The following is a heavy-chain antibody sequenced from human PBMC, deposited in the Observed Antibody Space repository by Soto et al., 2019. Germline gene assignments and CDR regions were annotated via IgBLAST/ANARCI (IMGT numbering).Heavy chain of an antibody. J-gene: IGHJ4*02. CDR2: INPSDGST. D-gene: IGHD3-10*01. CDR1: GYTFTSYY. CDR3: ARGYGSGNFYAL. V-gene: IGHV1-46*01. Sequence: QVQLVQSGAEVKKPGASVKVSCKASGYTFTSYYMLWVRQAPGQGLEWMGIINPSDGSTTYAQKFQARVTQTRDTSTSTVYMELSSPRSEDRAVYYCARGYGSGNFYALWGQGTLVTVSS.